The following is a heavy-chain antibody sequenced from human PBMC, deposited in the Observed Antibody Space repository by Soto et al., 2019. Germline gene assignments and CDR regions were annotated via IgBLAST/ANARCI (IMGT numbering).Heavy chain of an antibody. D-gene: IGHD1-26*01. CDR2: VNPNSGGT. V-gene: IGHV1-2*04. CDR1: GYTFTDYF. Sequence: ASVKVSCKASGYTFTDYFLHWVRQAPGQGLEWMGWVNPNSGGTSYAQKFKDWVTMTRDTSINTAYMELRRLRSEDTAVYYCTTDLPWSYGALGYWGQGTLVTVSS. CDR3: TTDLPWSYGALGY. J-gene: IGHJ4*02.